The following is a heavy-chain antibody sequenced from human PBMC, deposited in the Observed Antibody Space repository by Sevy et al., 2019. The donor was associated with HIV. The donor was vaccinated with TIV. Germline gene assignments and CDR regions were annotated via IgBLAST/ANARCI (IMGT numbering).Heavy chain of an antibody. CDR3: ARTLYGDYVNYFDP. CDR1: GFSLSISGMC. D-gene: IGHD4-17*01. J-gene: IGHJ5*02. CDR2: IAWNDNK. Sequence: SGPTLVKPTQTLTLTGTFSGFSLSISGMCVSWIRQPPGMALEWLALIAWNDNKYYTTSLKTRLTISKDTSKKQVVLTMTNMAPVDTASYFCARTLYGDYVNYFDPWGQGTLVTVSS. V-gene: IGHV2-70*01.